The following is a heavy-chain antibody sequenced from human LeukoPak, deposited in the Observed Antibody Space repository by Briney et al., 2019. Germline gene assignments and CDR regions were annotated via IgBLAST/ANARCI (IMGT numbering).Heavy chain of an antibody. CDR2: INHSGST. CDR3: ARRATMVRGPYYFDY. Sequence: SETLSLTCAVYGGSFSGYYWSWIRQPPGKGLEWIGEINHSGSTNYNPSLKSRVTISVDTSKNQFSLKLSSVTAADTAVYYCARRATMVRGPYYFDYWGQGTLVTVSS. D-gene: IGHD3-10*01. J-gene: IGHJ4*02. CDR1: GGSFSGYY. V-gene: IGHV4-34*01.